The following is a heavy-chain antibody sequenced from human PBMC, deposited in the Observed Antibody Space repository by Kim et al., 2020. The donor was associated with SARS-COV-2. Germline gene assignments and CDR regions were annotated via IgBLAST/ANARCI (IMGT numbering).Heavy chain of an antibody. CDR2: GGGT. D-gene: IGHD3-16*01. Sequence: GGGTYSADTVKGRSTISRGNSENTLYLQMNSLRAEDTAVYYCAKLKGVAYWGQGTLVTVSS. CDR3: AKLKGVAY. V-gene: IGHV3-23*01. J-gene: IGHJ4*02.